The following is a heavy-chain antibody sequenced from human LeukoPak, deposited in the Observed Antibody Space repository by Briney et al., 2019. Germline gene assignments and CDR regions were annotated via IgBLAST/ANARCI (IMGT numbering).Heavy chain of an antibody. V-gene: IGHV3-23*01. CDR1: GFTFSSYA. CDR2: ISGSGGST. CDR3: AKDIELLSDY. J-gene: IGHJ4*02. D-gene: IGHD2-21*02. Sequence: PGGFLRLSCAASGFTFSSYAMSWVRQAPGKGLEWFSAISGSGGSTYYADSVKGRFTISRDNSKNTLYLQMNSLRAEDTAVYYCAKDIELLSDYWGQGTLVTVSS.